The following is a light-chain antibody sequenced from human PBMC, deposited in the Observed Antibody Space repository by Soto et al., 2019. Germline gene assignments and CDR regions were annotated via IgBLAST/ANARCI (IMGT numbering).Light chain of an antibody. J-gene: IGKJ1*01. Sequence: EIVMTQSPATLSVSPGERATLSCRASQSVGSNFAWYQQKPGQAPRLLIYGASTRATGIPARFSGSVSGTEFTLTISSLQSEDFAVYYCHQYNSWPRTFGQGTQVEV. CDR3: HQYNSWPRT. CDR2: GAS. CDR1: QSVGSN. V-gene: IGKV3-15*01.